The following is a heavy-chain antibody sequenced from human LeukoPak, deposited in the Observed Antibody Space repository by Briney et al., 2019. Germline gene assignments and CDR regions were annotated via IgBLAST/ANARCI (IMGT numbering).Heavy chain of an antibody. CDR1: GGSISVYY. J-gene: IGHJ4*02. D-gene: IGHD1-1*01. CDR2: IYTSGNT. Sequence: SETLSLTCTVSGGSISVYYWDWIRQPAGKGLGWIGRIYTSGNTKYNPSLKSRVTISVDKSKNQFSLKLTSVTAADTAVYCARSTGTNRFDYWGQGTLVTVSS. V-gene: IGHV4-4*07. CDR3: ARSTGTNRFDY.